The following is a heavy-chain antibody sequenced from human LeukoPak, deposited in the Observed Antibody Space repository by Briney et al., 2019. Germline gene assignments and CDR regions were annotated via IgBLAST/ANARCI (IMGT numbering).Heavy chain of an antibody. CDR2: IKQDGSKK. CDR1: GFRLSSFW. Sequence: GGSLRLSCAASGFRLSSFWMSWVRQAPGKGLVWVANIKQDGSKKYYVDSVKGRFTISRDNAKNILYLQMNSLRAEDTAVYYCARVMSGYYVVLDIWGQGTMVTVSS. V-gene: IGHV3-7*01. J-gene: IGHJ3*02. CDR3: ARVMSGYYVVLDI. D-gene: IGHD3-3*01.